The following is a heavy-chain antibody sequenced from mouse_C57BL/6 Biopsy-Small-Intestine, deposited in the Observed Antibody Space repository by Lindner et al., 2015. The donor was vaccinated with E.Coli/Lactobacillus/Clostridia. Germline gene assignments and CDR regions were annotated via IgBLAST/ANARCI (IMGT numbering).Heavy chain of an antibody. Sequence: VQLQESGPELVKPGASVKMSCKASGYTFTRYVMHWVRQKPGQGPEWIGYFNPYNDGSKYNAKFKGKATLTSDKSSSTAYMELSSLTSEDSAVYFCADLPFDYWGQGTTLTVSS. D-gene: IGHD5-5*01. V-gene: IGHV1-14*01. J-gene: IGHJ2*01. CDR3: ADLPFDY. CDR1: GYTFTRYV. CDR2: FNPYNDGS.